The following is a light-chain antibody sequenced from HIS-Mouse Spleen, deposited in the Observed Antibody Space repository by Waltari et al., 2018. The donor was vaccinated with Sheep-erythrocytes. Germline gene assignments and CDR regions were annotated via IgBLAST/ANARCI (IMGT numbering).Light chain of an antibody. CDR3: SSYAGSNNWV. V-gene: IGLV2-8*01. CDR1: SSDVGVYNY. Sequence: QSALTQPPSASGSPGQSVTISCTGTSSDVGVYNYVSWYQQHPGKAPNLMLYEVSKRPSGVPDRFSGSKSGNTASLTVSGLQAEDEADYYCSSYAGSNNWVFGGGTKLTVL. CDR2: EVS. J-gene: IGLJ3*02.